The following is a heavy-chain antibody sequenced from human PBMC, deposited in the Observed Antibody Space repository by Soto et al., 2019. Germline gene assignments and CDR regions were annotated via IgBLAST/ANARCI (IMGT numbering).Heavy chain of an antibody. CDR1: GGSFSGYY. Sequence: QVQLQQWGAGLLKPSETLSLTCAVYGGSFSGYYWSWIRQPPGKGLEWIGEINHSGSTNYNPSLKSRVTISVDTSKNKFSLKLSSVTAADTAVYYCARAPGSGGDYVEDRSGDRRSDYWGQGTMVTVSS. J-gene: IGHJ4*02. CDR3: ARAPGSGGDYVEDRSGDRRSDY. V-gene: IGHV4-34*01. D-gene: IGHD3-10*01. CDR2: INHSGST.